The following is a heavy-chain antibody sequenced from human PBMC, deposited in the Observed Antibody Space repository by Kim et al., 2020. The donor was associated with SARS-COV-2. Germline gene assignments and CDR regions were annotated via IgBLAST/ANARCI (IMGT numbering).Heavy chain of an antibody. D-gene: IGHD6-19*01. J-gene: IGHJ4*02. V-gene: IGHV3-30*03. CDR1: GFTFSSYG. CDR2: ISFDGSNK. CDR3: APPPIALAVK. Sequence: GGSLRLSCAASGFTFSSYGMHWVRQAPGKGLEWVALISFDGSNKYYGDSVKGRFTISRDNSKNTLYLQMNSLRAEDTALYYCAPPPIALAVKWGQGTLVTVSS.